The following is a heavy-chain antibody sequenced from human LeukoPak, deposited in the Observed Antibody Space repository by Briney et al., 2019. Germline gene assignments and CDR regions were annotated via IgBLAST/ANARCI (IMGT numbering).Heavy chain of an antibody. V-gene: IGHV4-59*01. CDR1: GGSISSYY. J-gene: IGHJ4*02. CDR3: ARVGTYGSGSYLSWLDY. CDR2: IYYSGST. Sequence: KPSETLSLTCTVSGGSISSYYWSCIRQPPGKGLEWIGYIYYSGSTNYNPSLKSRVTISVDTSKNQFSLKLSSVTAADTAVYYCARVGTYGSGSYLSWLDYWGQGTLVTVSS. D-gene: IGHD3-10*01.